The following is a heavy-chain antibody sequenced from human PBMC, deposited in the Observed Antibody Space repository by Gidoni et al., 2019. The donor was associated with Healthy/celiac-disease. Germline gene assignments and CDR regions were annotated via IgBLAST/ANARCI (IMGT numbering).Heavy chain of an antibody. V-gene: IGHV5-51*01. D-gene: IGHD3-22*01. CDR1: GYSFTSYW. CDR2: IYPGDSDT. J-gene: IGHJ5*02. Sequence: EVQLVQSGADVKKPGESLTISCKGSGYSFTSYWIGWVRQMPGKGLEWMGIIYPGDSDTRYSPSFQGQVTISADKSISTAYLQWSSLKASDTDMYYCARQYGDSSGYYWFDPWGQGTLVTVSS. CDR3: ARQYGDSSGYYWFDP.